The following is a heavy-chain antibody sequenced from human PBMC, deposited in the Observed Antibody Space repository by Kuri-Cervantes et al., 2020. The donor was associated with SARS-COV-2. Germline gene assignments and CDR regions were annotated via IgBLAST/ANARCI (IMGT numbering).Heavy chain of an antibody. D-gene: IGHD4-11*01. V-gene: IGHV1-8*03. Sequence: ASVKVSCKASGYTFTSYDINWVRQATGQGLEWIGWMNPNSGNTGYAQKFQGRVTITRNTSISTAYMELSSLRSEDTAVYYCARAFSNYVDWFDPWGQGTLVTVSS. CDR1: GYTFTSYD. CDR3: ARAFSNYVDWFDP. J-gene: IGHJ5*02. CDR2: MNPNSGNT.